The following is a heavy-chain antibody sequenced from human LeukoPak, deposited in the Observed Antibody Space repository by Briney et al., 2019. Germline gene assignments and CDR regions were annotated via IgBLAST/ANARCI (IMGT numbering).Heavy chain of an antibody. CDR3: ARDAQQLDSLYYYYYYMDV. CDR1: GFTFSSYA. V-gene: IGHV3-30*04. CDR2: ISYDGSNK. D-gene: IGHD6-13*01. J-gene: IGHJ6*03. Sequence: GGCLRLSCAASGFTFSSYAMHWVRQAPGKGLEWVAVISYDGSNKYYADSVKGRFTISRDNSKNTLYLQMNSLRAEDTAVYYCARDAQQLDSLYYYYYYMDVWGKGTTVTVSS.